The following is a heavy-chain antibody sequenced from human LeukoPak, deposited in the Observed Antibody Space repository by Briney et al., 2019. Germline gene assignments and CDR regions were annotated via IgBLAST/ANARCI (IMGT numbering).Heavy chain of an antibody. CDR2: IKQDGGEK. Sequence: GGSLRLSCAASGFTFSSYAMSWVRQAPGKGLEWVANIKQDGGEKYYVDSVKGRFAVSRDNAKNSLFLQMNSLRAEDTAVYYCARGGGALDCSSTRCYSPFFDYWGQGILVTVSS. CDR1: GFTFSSYA. V-gene: IGHV3-7*01. CDR3: ARGGGALDCSSTRCYSPFFDY. J-gene: IGHJ4*02. D-gene: IGHD2-2*01.